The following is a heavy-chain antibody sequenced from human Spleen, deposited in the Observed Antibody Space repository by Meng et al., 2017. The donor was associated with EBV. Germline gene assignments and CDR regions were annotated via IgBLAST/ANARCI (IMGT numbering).Heavy chain of an antibody. CDR2: IYYSGST. D-gene: IGHD3-10*01. V-gene: IGHV4-59*01. Sequence: GLSQGSGPGLVKPSGTLALNCHVSGGSISGNYWSWIRQPPGKGLEWIGYIYYSGSTNYNPSFKSRVTISVDTSKNQFSLRLRSLTASDTAVYYCASDRGQNYYWGPGTLVTVSS. J-gene: IGHJ4*02. CDR1: GGSISGNY. CDR3: ASDRGQNYY.